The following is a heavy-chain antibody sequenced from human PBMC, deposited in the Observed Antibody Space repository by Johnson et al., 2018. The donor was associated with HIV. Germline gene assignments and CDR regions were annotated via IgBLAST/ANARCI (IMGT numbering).Heavy chain of an antibody. CDR1: GFTFSSYA. Sequence: QVQLVESGGGVVQPGTSLRLSCAASGFTFSSYAMHWVRQAPGEGLEWVAVISYDGSNKYYTDSVKGRFTISRDNSKKTLYLQMNSLRAEDTAVYYCARDRRDDFWSGYSHGFDIWGQGTMVTVSS. CDR3: ARDRRDDFWSGYSHGFDI. V-gene: IGHV3-30-3*01. CDR2: ISYDGSNK. J-gene: IGHJ3*02. D-gene: IGHD3-3*01.